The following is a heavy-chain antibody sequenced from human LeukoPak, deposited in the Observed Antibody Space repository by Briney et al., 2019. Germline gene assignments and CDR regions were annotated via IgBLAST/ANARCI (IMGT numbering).Heavy chain of an antibody. V-gene: IGHV1-69*04. Sequence: SVKVSCKAPGGTFSSYAISWVRQAPGQGLEWMGRIIPIFGIANYAQKFQGRVTITADKSTSTAYMELSSLRSEDTAVYYCARDPKDNWNTGDYYYGMDVWGQGTTVTVSS. J-gene: IGHJ6*02. CDR2: IIPIFGIA. CDR3: ARDPKDNWNTGDYYYGMDV. D-gene: IGHD1/OR15-1a*01. CDR1: GGTFSSYA.